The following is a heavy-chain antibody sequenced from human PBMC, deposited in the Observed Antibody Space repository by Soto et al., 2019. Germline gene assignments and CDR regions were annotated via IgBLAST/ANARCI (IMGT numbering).Heavy chain of an antibody. CDR1: GGSITSNSYY. Sequence: QVQLQESGPRLVKSSETLSLTCVVSGGSITSNSYYWGWIRQARGRGLEWMGSMDHKKTTFKNPSLEHRLTISVDVSKNQFALKLSSVTAADTAIDYCGRQQRSAYYYYMDVWAKGTMVTVS. J-gene: IGHJ6*03. V-gene: IGHV4-39*01. CDR2: MDHKKTT. CDR3: GRQQRSAYYYYMDV.